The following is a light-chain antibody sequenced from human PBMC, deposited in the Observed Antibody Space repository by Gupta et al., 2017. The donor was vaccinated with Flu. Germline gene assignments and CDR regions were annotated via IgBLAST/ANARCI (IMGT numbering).Light chain of an antibody. CDR1: QYINNF. CDR2: AAS. Sequence: DIQMTQSPSSLSASVGDRVTITCRASQYINNFLNWYQQKPGKAPKLLIYAASILQRGVPSRFSGSGSGAEFTLTITSLHPEELATYYCQQSYDVTWTFGQGTXV. CDR3: QQSYDVTWT. J-gene: IGKJ1*01. V-gene: IGKV1-39*01.